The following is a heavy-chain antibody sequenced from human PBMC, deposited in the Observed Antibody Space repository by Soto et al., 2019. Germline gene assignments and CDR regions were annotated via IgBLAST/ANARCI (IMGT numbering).Heavy chain of an antibody. CDR1: GFTFSSYA. Sequence: GGSLRLSCAASGFTFSSYAMSWVRQAPGKGLEWVSAISGSGGSTYYADSVKGRFTISRDNSKNTLYLQMNSLRAEDTAVYYCAKRVVAEALTEYYFDYWGQGTLVTVSS. D-gene: IGHD2-15*01. V-gene: IGHV3-23*01. J-gene: IGHJ4*02. CDR2: ISGSGGST. CDR3: AKRVVAEALTEYYFDY.